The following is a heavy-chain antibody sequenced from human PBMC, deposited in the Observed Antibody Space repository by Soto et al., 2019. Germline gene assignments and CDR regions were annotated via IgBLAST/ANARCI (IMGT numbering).Heavy chain of an antibody. CDR1: GESISSGGYY. V-gene: IGHV4-31*03. CDR3: ARASSSSSAADY. CDR2: IYDSESA. J-gene: IGHJ4*02. Sequence: SETLSLTCNVSGESISSGGYYWSWIRLHPRKGLEWIGYIYDSESAYYNPSLKSRVTISMDTSKNHFAMRLSSVTDADTAVYYCARASSSSSAADYWGQGTLVTVS. D-gene: IGHD6-6*01.